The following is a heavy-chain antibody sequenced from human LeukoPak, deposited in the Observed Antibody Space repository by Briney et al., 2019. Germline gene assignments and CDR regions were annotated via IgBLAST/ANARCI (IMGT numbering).Heavy chain of an antibody. J-gene: IGHJ4*02. D-gene: IGHD5-18*01. CDR2: IFPSGGEI. V-gene: IGHV3-23*01. CDR1: GASISGSGYY. Sequence: ETLSLTCAVSGASISGSGYYWGWVRQPPGKGLEWVSSIFPSGGEIHYADSVRGRFTISRDNSKSTLSLQMNSLRAEDTAIYYCATYRQVLLPFESWGQGTLVTVSS. CDR3: ATYRQVLLPFES.